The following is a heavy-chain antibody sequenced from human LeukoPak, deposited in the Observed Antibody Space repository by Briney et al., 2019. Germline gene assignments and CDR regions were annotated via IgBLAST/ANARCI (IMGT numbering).Heavy chain of an antibody. J-gene: IGHJ4*02. D-gene: IGHD3-10*01. V-gene: IGHV3-7*01. CDR1: GFTFSSYW. Sequence: GGSLRLSCAASGFTFSSYWMSWVRQAPGEGLEWVANIKQDGSEKYYVDAVKGRFTISRDNAKNSLYLQMNSLRAEDTAVYYCAREGYYGSGRSPFDYWGQGTLVTVSS. CDR3: AREGYYGSGRSPFDY. CDR2: IKQDGSEK.